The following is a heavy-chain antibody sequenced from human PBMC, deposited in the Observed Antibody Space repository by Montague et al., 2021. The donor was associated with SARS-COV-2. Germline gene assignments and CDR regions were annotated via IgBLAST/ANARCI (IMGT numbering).Heavy chain of an antibody. CDR1: GGSISSYY. J-gene: IGHJ3*02. Sequence: SETLSLTCTVSGGSISSYYWSWIRQPPGKGLEWIGYIYYNGSTNYNPSLKSRVPISVDTSKNQFSLKLSSVTAADTAVYYCASGAGYSSSWYQAFEIWGQGTMVTVSS. D-gene: IGHD6-13*01. V-gene: IGHV4-59*01. CDR2: IYYNGST. CDR3: ASGAGYSSSWYQAFEI.